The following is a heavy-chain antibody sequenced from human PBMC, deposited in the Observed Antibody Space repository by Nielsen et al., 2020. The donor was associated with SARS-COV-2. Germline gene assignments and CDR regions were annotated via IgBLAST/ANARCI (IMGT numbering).Heavy chain of an antibody. V-gene: IGHV3-23*01. D-gene: IGHD3-22*01. CDR3: ATDYYDSSGYSASSGY. J-gene: IGHJ4*02. Sequence: GGSLRLSCAASGFTFSSYAMSWVRQAPGKGLEWVSAISGSGGSTYYADSVKGRFTISRDNSKNTLYLQMNSLRAEDTAVYYCATDYYDSSGYSASSGYWGQGTLVTVSS. CDR2: ISGSGGST. CDR1: GFTFSSYA.